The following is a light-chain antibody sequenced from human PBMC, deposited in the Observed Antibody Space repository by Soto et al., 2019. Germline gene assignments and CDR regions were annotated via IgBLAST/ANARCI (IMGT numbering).Light chain of an antibody. CDR3: QHYDESIFAYR. Sequence: ELVLTQSPVTLSLSPGEGATLFCRASQSLPTRALAWYQWRPGQPPKLLIRAASSRAAGIPDRFTGTGSGTDFTLTINRLEPEDFAVYYCQHYDESIFAYRFGQGTKLEIK. V-gene: IGKV3-20*01. J-gene: IGKJ2*03. CDR1: QSLPTRA. CDR2: AAS.